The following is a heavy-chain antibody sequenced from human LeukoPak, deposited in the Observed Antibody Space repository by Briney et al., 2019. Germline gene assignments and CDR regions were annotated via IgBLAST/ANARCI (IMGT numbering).Heavy chain of an antibody. Sequence: ASVKVSCKASGYTFTGYYMHWVRQAPGQGLEWMGWINPNSGGTNYAQKFQGRVTMTRDTSISTAYMELSRLRSDDTAVYYCAREVAVANGWFDPWGQGTLVIVSS. J-gene: IGHJ5*02. CDR1: GYTFTGYY. D-gene: IGHD6-19*01. CDR2: INPNSGGT. CDR3: AREVAVANGWFDP. V-gene: IGHV1-2*02.